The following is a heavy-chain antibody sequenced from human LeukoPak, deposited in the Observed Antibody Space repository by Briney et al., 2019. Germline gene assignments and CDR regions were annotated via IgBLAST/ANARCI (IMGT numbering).Heavy chain of an antibody. J-gene: IGHJ3*01. CDR2: INTNTGNP. D-gene: IGHD2-2*01. V-gene: IGHV7-4-1*02. CDR3: ARDHVKLGSSFHPFDAFDV. Sequence: GASVKVSCKASGGTFSSYAISWVRQAPGQGLEWMGWINTNTGNPTYAQGFTGRFVFSLDTSVSTAYLQISSLKAEDTAVYYCARDHVKLGSSFHPFDAFDVWGQGTLVTVSS. CDR1: GGTFSSYA.